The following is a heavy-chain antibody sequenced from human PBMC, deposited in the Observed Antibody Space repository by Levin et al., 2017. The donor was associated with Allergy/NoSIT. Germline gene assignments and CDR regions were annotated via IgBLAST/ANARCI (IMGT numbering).Heavy chain of an antibody. D-gene: IGHD6-19*01. V-gene: IGHV1-69*13. CDR2: IIPVFGTA. J-gene: IGHJ4*02. CDR1: GGTFRRYG. Sequence: SVKVSCKASGGTFRRYGISWVRQAPGQGPEWMGGIIPVFGTANYAQKFQGRVTITADASASTVYMELSSLRSDDTAVYHCARTAKKSSYTSGWFVPFDFWGQGTLITVSS. CDR3: ARTAKKSSYTSGWFVPFDF.